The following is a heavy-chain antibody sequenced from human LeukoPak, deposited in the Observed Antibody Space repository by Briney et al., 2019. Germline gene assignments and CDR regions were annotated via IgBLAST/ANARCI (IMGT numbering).Heavy chain of an antibody. CDR3: ARGDVVGVDP. J-gene: IGHJ5*02. D-gene: IGHD2-2*01. CDR1: GYTFISYY. V-gene: IGHV1-46*01. CDR2: INPSGGST. Sequence: ASVKVSCKASGYTFISYYIHWVRQAPGQGLEWMGIINPSGGSTRYAQKFQGRVTMTRDTSTGTIYMELSSLRSEDTAVYYCARGDVVGVDPWGQGTLVTVSS.